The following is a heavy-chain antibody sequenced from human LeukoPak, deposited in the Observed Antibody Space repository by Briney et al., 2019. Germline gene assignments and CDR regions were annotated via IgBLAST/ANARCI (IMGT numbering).Heavy chain of an antibody. V-gene: IGHV3-30*18. CDR3: AKDRYSYAFEYSDS. D-gene: IGHD5-18*01. CDR1: GFTFSSYG. CDR2: ISNDRSKK. Sequence: GGSLRLSCAASGFTFSSYGMHWVRQAPGKGLDWVAVISNDRSKKYYADSAKGRFTISRDNSKNTLSLQVSSLRTEDTAVYYCAKDRYSYAFEYSDSWGQGTLVTVST. J-gene: IGHJ5*02.